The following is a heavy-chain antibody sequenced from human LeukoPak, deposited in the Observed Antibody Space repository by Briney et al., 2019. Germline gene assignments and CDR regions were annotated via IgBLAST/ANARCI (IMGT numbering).Heavy chain of an antibody. CDR3: ARVVRPRSFGY. J-gene: IGHJ4*02. CDR1: GGSFSGYY. CDR2: INHSGST. Sequence: SETLSLTCAVYGGSFSGYYWSWIRQPPGRGLEWLGEINHSGSTNYNPSLKSRVTISVDTSKNQFSLKLSSVTAADTAVLYCARVVRPRSFGYWGQGNLVTVSS. V-gene: IGHV4-34*01. D-gene: IGHD3-10*01.